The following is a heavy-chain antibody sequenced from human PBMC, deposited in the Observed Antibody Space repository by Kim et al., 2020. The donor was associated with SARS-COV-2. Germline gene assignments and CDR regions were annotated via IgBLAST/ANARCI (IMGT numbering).Heavy chain of an antibody. J-gene: IGHJ5*02. CDR3: ARDGAYYYGSGSYLVDNWCDR. Sequence: GGSLRLSCAASGFTFSSYWMSWVRQAPGKGLEWVANIKQDGSEKYYVDSVKGRFTISRDNAKNSLYLQMNSLRAEDTAVYYCARDGAYYYGSGSYLVDNWCDRWGEGTLLTVSS. V-gene: IGHV3-7*03. CDR1: GFTFSSYW. CDR2: IKQDGSEK. D-gene: IGHD3-10*01.